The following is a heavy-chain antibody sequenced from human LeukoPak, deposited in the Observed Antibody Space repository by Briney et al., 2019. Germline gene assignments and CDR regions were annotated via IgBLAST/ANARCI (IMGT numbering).Heavy chain of an antibody. J-gene: IGHJ4*02. D-gene: IGHD3-9*01. CDR1: GFTFSSYW. Sequence: GGSLRLSCAASGFTFSSYWMSWVRQAAGKGLEWVANIKQDGSEKYYVDSVKGRFTISRDNAKNSLYLQMNSLRAEDTAVYYCARDLDYDILSDLGYWGQGTLVTVSS. V-gene: IGHV3-7*01. CDR3: ARDLDYDILSDLGY. CDR2: IKQDGSEK.